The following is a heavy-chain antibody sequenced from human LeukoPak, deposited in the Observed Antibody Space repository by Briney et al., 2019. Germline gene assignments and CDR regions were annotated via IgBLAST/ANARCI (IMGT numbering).Heavy chain of an antibody. V-gene: IGHV3-20*04. Sequence: GGSLRLSCAASGFTFDEYGMSWVRQAPGKGLEWVSGINWDGGSTGYTDSVKGRFTISRDNAKNSLYLQMNSLRAEDTALYYCARGRIIRRYFDYWGQGTLGTLSS. CDR2: INWDGGST. J-gene: IGHJ4*02. CDR1: GFTFDEYG. D-gene: IGHD2/OR15-2a*01. CDR3: ARGRIIRRYFDY.